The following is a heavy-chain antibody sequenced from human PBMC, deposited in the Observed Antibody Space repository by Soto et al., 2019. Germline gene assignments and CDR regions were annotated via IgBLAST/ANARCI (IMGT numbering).Heavy chain of an antibody. V-gene: IGHV3-21*01. J-gene: IGHJ4*02. CDR3: AKDVISGDGFWLMDH. CDR1: EFTFSTYT. CDR2: ISSSSTYI. D-gene: IGHD2-21*02. Sequence: EVQLVESGGGLVKPGGSLRLSCAASEFTFSTYTMNWVRQAPGKGLEWVSSISSSSTYIYYADSVKGRFTMSRDNAKNSLYLQMNSLRAEDTAVYYCAKDVISGDGFWLMDHWGQGTLVTVSS.